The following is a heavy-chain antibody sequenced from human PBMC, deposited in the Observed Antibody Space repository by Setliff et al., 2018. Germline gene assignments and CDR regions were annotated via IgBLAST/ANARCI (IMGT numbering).Heavy chain of an antibody. CDR3: ARGTFDTSGYFPYPIGY. CDR1: GGSFSTYY. CDR2: VYYSGSI. Sequence: ASETLSLTCTVSGGSFSTYYWSWIRQAPGKGLEWIGHVYYSGSINYNPSLKSRVTISLDTSKNQFSLNLSSVTAADTAVYYCARGTFDTSGYFPYPIGYWGQGTLVTVSS. D-gene: IGHD3-22*01. V-gene: IGHV4-59*12. J-gene: IGHJ4*02.